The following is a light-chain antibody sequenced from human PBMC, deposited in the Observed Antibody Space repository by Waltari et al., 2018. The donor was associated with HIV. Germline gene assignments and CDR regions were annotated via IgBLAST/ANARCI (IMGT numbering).Light chain of an antibody. CDR3: TSYTSIATLL. Sequence: HSALTQPASVSASPGQSITISCTGTSGAFDLSSLISWYQQRPGKVPKVIIFEVISRPSGVFNRVSGAKSGNTASLTISGLQAEDEADYDCTSYTSIATLLCGGGTKVTVL. CDR2: EVI. CDR1: SGAFDLSSL. V-gene: IGLV2-14*01. J-gene: IGLJ3*02.